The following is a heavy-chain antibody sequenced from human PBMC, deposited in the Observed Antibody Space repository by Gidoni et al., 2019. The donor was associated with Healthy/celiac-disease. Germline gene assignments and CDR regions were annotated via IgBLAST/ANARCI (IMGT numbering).Heavy chain of an antibody. J-gene: IGHJ3*02. D-gene: IGHD2-15*01. CDR1: GFTFSSYA. CDR2: ISYDGSNK. CDR3: ARGYCSGVSCYSGQTDAFDI. V-gene: IGHV3-30-3*01. Sequence: QVQLVESGGGVVQPGRSLRLSCAASGFTFSSYAMHWVRQAPGKGLEWVAVISYDGSNKYYADSVKGRFTISRDNSKNTLYLQMNSLRAEDTAVYYCARGYCSGVSCYSGQTDAFDIWGQGTMVTVSS.